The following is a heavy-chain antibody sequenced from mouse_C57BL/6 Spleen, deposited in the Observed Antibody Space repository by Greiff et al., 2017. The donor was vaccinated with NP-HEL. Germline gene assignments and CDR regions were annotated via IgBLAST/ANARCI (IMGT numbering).Heavy chain of an antibody. D-gene: IGHD2-3*01. CDR3: ARGENGYYFWYFDV. CDR1: GFTFSSYA. V-gene: IGHV5-4*01. J-gene: IGHJ1*03. Sequence: EVQLVESGGGLVKPGGSLKLSCAASGFTFSSYAMSWVRQTPEKRLEWVATISDGGSYTYYPDNVKGRFTISRDNAKNNLYLQMSHLKSEDTAMYYCARGENGYYFWYFDVWGTGTTVTVSS. CDR2: ISDGGSYT.